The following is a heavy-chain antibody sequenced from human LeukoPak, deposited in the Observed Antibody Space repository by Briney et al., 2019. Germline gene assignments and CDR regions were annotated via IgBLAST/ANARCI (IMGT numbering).Heavy chain of an antibody. CDR1: GGSISSGSYY. CDR2: IYTSGST. CDR3: ARETKQLEKTA. V-gene: IGHV4-61*02. Sequence: SETLSLTCTVSGGSISSGSYYWSWIRQPAGRGLEWIERIYTSGSTNYNPSLKSRVTISVDTSKNQFSVKLSSVTAADTAVYYCARETKQLEKTAWGQGTLVTVSS. J-gene: IGHJ5*02. D-gene: IGHD1-1*01.